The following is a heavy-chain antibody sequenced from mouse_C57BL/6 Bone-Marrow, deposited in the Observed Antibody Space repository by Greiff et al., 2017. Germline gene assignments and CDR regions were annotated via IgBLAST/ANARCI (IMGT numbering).Heavy chain of an antibody. J-gene: IGHJ3*01. CDR1: GFTFSDYY. CDR3: ARHPYYYGSSPLFAY. D-gene: IGHD1-1*01. V-gene: IGHV5-12*01. Sequence: EVMLVESGGGLVQPGGSLKLSCAASGFTFSDYYMYWVRQTPEKRLEWVAYISNGGGSTYYPDTVKGRFTISRDNAKNTLYLQMSRLKSEDTAMYYCARHPYYYGSSPLFAYWGQGTLVTVSA. CDR2: ISNGGGST.